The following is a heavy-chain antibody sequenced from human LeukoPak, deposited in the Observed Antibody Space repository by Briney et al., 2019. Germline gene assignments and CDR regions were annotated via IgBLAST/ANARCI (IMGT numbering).Heavy chain of an antibody. CDR2: ISGSGGST. V-gene: IGHV3-23*01. CDR3: AKDPPKDGSSWYRWFDP. Sequence: PGGSLRLSCAASGFTFSSCAMSWVRQAPGKGLEWVSAISGSGGSTYYADSVKGRFTISRDNSKNTLYLQMNSLRAEDTAVYYCAKDPPKDGSSWYRWFDPWGQGTLVTVSS. J-gene: IGHJ5*02. D-gene: IGHD6-13*01. CDR1: GFTFSSCA.